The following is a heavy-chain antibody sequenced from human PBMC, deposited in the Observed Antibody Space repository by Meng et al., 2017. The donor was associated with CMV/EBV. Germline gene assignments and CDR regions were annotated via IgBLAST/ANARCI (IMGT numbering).Heavy chain of an antibody. Sequence: ASVKVSCKASGYTFTSYYMHWVRQATGQGLEWMGWMNPNSGNTGYAQKFQGRVTITRNTSISTAYMELSSLRSEDTAVYHCARTTHSGYVGFDYWGQGTLVTVSS. CDR1: GYTFTSYY. CDR3: ARTTHSGYVGFDY. CDR2: MNPNSGNT. V-gene: IGHV1-8*03. D-gene: IGHD5-12*01. J-gene: IGHJ4*02.